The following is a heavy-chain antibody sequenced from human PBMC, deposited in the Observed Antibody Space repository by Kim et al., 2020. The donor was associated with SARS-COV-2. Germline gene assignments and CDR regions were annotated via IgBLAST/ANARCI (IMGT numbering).Heavy chain of an antibody. Sequence: SETLSLTCAVYSGSFSDNYWNWVRQAPGKGLEWIGEITHTGTTAYNESLKSRVTLSVDKSKNQFSLKVRAVTDADTAKYFCVRGARHLGDSRGWFGP. CDR3: VRGARHLGDSRGWFGP. V-gene: IGHV4-34*01. D-gene: IGHD6-19*01. J-gene: IGHJ5*02. CDR1: SGSFSDNY. CDR2: ITHTGTT.